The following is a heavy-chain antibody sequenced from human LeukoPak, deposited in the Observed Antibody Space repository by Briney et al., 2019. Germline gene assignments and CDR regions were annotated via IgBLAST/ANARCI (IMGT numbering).Heavy chain of an antibody. CDR3: ASDCRSRCLNSRFDP. CDR1: GGSISSYY. D-gene: IGHD6-13*01. J-gene: IGHJ5*02. Sequence: SETLSLTCTVSGGSISSYYWSWIRQPAGKGLEWIGRIYTSGSTNYNPSLKSRVTMSVDTSKNQFSLKLSSVTAADTAVYYCASDCRSRCLNSRFDPWGPGTLVTVSS. V-gene: IGHV4-4*07. CDR2: IYTSGST.